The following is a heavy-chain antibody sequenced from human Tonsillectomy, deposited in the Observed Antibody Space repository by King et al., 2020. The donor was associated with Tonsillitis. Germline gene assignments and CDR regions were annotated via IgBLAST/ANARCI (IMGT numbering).Heavy chain of an antibody. Sequence: VQLVESGGGVVQPGRSLRLSCAASGFSFSSYAMHWVRQAPGKGLEWVAVISYDGSKKYYADSVKGRVTISRDNSKNTLYLQMNSLRTEDTAVYYCARVHLEYCRSTSCYVEYGMDVWGQGTTVTVSS. CDR1: GFSFSSYA. J-gene: IGHJ6*02. CDR3: ARVHLEYCRSTSCYVEYGMDV. CDR2: ISYDGSKK. D-gene: IGHD2-2*01. V-gene: IGHV3-30*04.